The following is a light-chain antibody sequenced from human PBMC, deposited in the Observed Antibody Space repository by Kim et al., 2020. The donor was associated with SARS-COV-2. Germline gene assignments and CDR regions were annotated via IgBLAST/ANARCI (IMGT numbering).Light chain of an antibody. V-gene: IGLV3-19*01. Sequence: VHLGQTVRITCQGDSLRSYNATWYQQKPGQAPIIVIYGKNIRPSGLPDRFSGSSSGNTASLTITGTQAGDEADYYCNSRDSSDNVVFGGGTQLTVL. CDR1: SLRSYN. J-gene: IGLJ2*01. CDR2: GKN. CDR3: NSRDSSDNVV.